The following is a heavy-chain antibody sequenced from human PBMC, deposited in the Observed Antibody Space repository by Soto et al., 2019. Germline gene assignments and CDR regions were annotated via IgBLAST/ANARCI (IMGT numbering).Heavy chain of an antibody. V-gene: IGHV3-7*01. CDR2: MNQDGSWG. CDR1: GFTFSTSW. D-gene: IGHD2-21*01. Sequence: EVELVESGGGLVQPGGSLRLSCAASGFTFSTSWMNWVRQAPGKGLEWVANMNQDGSWGRYVESVKGRFTIPRDNAKNSLSLQMNSLRADDTAVYYCFGGADYWGLGTLVTVSS. CDR3: FGGADY. J-gene: IGHJ4*02.